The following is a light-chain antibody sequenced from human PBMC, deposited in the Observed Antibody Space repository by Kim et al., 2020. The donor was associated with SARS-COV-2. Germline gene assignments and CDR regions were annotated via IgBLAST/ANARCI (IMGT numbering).Light chain of an antibody. V-gene: IGLV3-21*04. Sequence: PGKTAKITCGGDNIGTKRVHWYQQKPGQAPVLVIYYDGDRPSGIPERFSGSNSGNTATLTISRVEAGDEADYYWQVWDNSSDHPAVFGTGTKVTVL. CDR1: NIGTKR. CDR3: QVWDNSSDHPAV. CDR2: YDG. J-gene: IGLJ1*01.